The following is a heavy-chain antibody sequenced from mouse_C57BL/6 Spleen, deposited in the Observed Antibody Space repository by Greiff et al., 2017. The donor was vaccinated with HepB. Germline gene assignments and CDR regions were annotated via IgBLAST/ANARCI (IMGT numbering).Heavy chain of an antibody. CDR3: ARSHYYGSSPWFAY. Sequence: QVQLQQPGAELVKPGASVTLSCKASGYTFTSYWMQWVNQRPGQGLEWIGEIDPSDSYTNYNQKFKGKATLTVDTSSSTAYMQLSSLTSEDSAVYYCARSHYYGSSPWFAYWGQGTLVTGSA. CDR1: GYTFTSYW. J-gene: IGHJ3*01. CDR2: IDPSDSYT. D-gene: IGHD1-1*01. V-gene: IGHV1-50*01.